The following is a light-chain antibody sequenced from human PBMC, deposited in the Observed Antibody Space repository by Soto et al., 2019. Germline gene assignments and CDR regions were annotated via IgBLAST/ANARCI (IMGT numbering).Light chain of an antibody. CDR1: QSLLYGSNINNNY. J-gene: IGKJ3*01. V-gene: IGKV4-1*01. CDR3: QQYFGTPFT. Sequence: DIVMTQSPDSLSVSLGERATFNCKSSQSLLYGSNINNNYLAWYQQKPGQPPKLLIYWASTRQSGVPDRFSGSGSGTDFTLTISSLQAEDVAVYYCQQYFGTPFTFGPGTKVDIK. CDR2: WAS.